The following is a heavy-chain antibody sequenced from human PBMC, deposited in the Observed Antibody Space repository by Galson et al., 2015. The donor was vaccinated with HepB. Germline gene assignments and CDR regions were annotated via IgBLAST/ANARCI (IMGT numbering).Heavy chain of an antibody. CDR1: GFTFSCYW. V-gene: IGHV3-7*03. J-gene: IGHJ1*01. Sequence: SLRLSCAASGFTFSCYWMSWVRQAPGKGLEWVANIKQDGSEKYYVDSVKGRFTISRDNAKNSLYLQMNSLRAEDTAVYYCARERENPIAVAGTRARLVAYFQHWGQGTLVTVSS. D-gene: IGHD6-19*01. CDR2: IKQDGSEK. CDR3: ARERENPIAVAGTRARLVAYFQH.